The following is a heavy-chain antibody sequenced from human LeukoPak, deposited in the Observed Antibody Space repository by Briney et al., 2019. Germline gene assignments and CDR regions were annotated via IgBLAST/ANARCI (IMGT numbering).Heavy chain of an antibody. Sequence: KPSETLSLTCTVSGGSISSYYWSWIRQPAGKGLEWIGRIYTSGSTNYNPSLKSRVTMSVDTSKNQFSLKLSSVTAADTAVYYCARDSAYYDILTESDEAFDIWGQGTMVTVSS. J-gene: IGHJ3*02. CDR1: GGSISSYY. V-gene: IGHV4-4*07. CDR3: ARDSAYYDILTESDEAFDI. CDR2: IYTSGST. D-gene: IGHD3-9*01.